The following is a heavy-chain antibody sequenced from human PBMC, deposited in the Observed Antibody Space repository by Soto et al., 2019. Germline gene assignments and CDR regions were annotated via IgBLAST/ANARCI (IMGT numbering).Heavy chain of an antibody. D-gene: IGHD4-17*01. J-gene: IGHJ4*02. V-gene: IGHV3-23*01. Sequence: LRLSCAASGFTFSSYAMSWVRQAPGKGLEWVSAISGSGGSTYYADSVKGRFTISRDNSKNTLYLQTNSLRAEDTAVYYCAYIYGDSDFDYWGQGTLVTVSS. CDR3: AYIYGDSDFDY. CDR2: ISGSGGST. CDR1: GFTFSSYA.